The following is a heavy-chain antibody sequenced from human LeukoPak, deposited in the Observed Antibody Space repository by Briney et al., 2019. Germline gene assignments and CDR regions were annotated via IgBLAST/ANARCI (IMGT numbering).Heavy chain of an antibody. Sequence: SVKVPCKASGGTFSSYAISWVRQAPGQGLEWMGGIIPIFGTANYAQKFQGRVTITADKSTSTAYMELSSLRSEDTAVYYCARSVDTDIHYFDYWGQGTLVTVSS. CDR3: ARSVDTDIHYFDY. V-gene: IGHV1-69*06. CDR1: GGTFSSYA. CDR2: IIPIFGTA. D-gene: IGHD5-18*01. J-gene: IGHJ4*02.